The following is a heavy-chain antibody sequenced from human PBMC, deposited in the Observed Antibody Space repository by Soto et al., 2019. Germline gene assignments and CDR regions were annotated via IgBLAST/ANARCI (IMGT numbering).Heavy chain of an antibody. CDR1: GFTFTSSW. CDR3: ARDAAFNSFDD. CDR2: IDEDGSKS. Sequence: PGGSLRLSCVASGFTFTSSWMTWVRQAPGNGLEWVANIDEDGSKSNYLDSVKGRFTISRDNAKNSLYLQMNSLRAEDTAVYYCARDAAFNSFDDWGQGTLVPVSS. D-gene: IGHD6-13*01. J-gene: IGHJ4*02. V-gene: IGHV3-7*01.